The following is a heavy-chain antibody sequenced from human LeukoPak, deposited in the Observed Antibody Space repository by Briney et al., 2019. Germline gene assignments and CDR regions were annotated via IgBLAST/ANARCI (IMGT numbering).Heavy chain of an antibody. Sequence: GGSLRLSCAASGFTFSSYGMHWVRQAPGKGLEWVAVISYDGSNKYYADSVKGRFTISRDNSKNTLYLQMNSLRAEDTAVYYCAKEDGSGWDSTDYGMDVWGQGTTVTVSS. CDR2: ISYDGSNK. D-gene: IGHD6-19*01. CDR1: GFTFSSYG. J-gene: IGHJ6*02. CDR3: AKEDGSGWDSTDYGMDV. V-gene: IGHV3-30*18.